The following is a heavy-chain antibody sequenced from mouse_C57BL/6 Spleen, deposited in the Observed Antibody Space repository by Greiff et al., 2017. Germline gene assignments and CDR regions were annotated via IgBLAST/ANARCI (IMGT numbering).Heavy chain of an antibody. CDR3: ARVYGYTGVGASAY. CDR2: IDPTDSKT. V-gene: IGHV1-52*01. J-gene: IGHJ4*01. D-gene: IGHD2-2*01. CDR1: GYTFTSYW. Sequence: VQLQQPGAELVRPGSSVKLSCKASGYTFTSYWMRWVQQRTIQGLEWIGNIDPTDSKTHYNQKFKDKATLTVDKSSSTAYMELSSLTSEDSAVYFCARVYGYTGVGASAYWGEGAPVTVSS.